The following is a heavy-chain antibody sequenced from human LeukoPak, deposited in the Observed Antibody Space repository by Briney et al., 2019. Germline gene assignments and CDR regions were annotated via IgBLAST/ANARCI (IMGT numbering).Heavy chain of an antibody. Sequence: GGSLRLSCAASGFTFSSYGMHWVRQAPGKGLEWVAVISYDGSNKYYADSVKGRFTISRDNSKNTLYLQMNSLRAEDTAVYYCAKDINGYNMKGQGPYDYWGQGTLVTVSS. J-gene: IGHJ4*02. CDR1: GFTFSSYG. CDR2: ISYDGSNK. D-gene: IGHD1-1*01. CDR3: AKDINGYNMKGQGPYDY. V-gene: IGHV3-30*18.